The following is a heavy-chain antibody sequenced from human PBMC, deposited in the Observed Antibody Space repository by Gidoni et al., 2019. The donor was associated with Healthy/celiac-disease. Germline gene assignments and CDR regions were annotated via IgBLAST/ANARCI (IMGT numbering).Heavy chain of an antibody. D-gene: IGHD3-3*01. CDR2: ISSSSSYI. V-gene: IGHV3-21*01. Sequence: EVQLVESGGGLVKPGGSLRLSCAASGFTFSSYSMNWVRQAPGKGLEWVSSISSSSSYIYYADSVKGRFTISRDNAKNSLYLQMNSLRAEDTAVYYCARGGYDFWSGYPNDAFDIWGQGTMVTVSS. J-gene: IGHJ3*02. CDR3: ARGGYDFWSGYPNDAFDI. CDR1: GFTFSSYS.